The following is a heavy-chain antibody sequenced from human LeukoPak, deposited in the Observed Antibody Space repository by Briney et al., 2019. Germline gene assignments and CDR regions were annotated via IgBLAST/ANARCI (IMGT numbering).Heavy chain of an antibody. J-gene: IGHJ4*02. Sequence: SETLSLTCAVSDGSISSENWWSWVRQPPEKGLEWIGQVYHGGSTAYNPSLKSRVTISVDTSKNQFSLKLSSVTAADTAVYYCARAEDTSVRGVPYIFDYWGQGTLVTVSS. CDR1: DGSISSENW. D-gene: IGHD3-10*01. CDR2: VYHGGST. V-gene: IGHV4-4*02. CDR3: ARAEDTSVRGVPYIFDY.